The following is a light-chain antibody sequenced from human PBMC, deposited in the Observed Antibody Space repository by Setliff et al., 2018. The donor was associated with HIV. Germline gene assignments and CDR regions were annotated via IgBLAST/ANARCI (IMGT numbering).Light chain of an antibody. CDR1: SSDIGAYNY. V-gene: IGLV2-14*03. CDR2: DVT. CDR3: SSYASSGTLMV. Sequence: QSVLAQPASVSGSPGQSITISCTGTSSDIGAYNYVSWYQQHPGKAPKLMIYDVTNRPSGVSNRFSGSKSANTASLTISGLQAEDEADYYCSSYASSGTLMVFGTGTKVTVL. J-gene: IGLJ1*01.